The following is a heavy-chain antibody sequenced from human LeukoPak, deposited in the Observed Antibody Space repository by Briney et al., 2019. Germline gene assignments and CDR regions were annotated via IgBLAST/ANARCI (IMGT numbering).Heavy chain of an antibody. CDR3: ARGGSSGWYPPWDY. CDR2: IYSGGST. CDR1: GFTVSSNY. J-gene: IGHJ4*02. Sequence: GGSLRLSCAASGFTVSSNYMSWVRQAPGKGLEWVSVIYSGGSTYYADSVKGRFTISRDNAKNSLYLQMNSLRAEDTALYHCARGGSSGWYPPWDYWGQGTLVTVSS. V-gene: IGHV3-53*01. D-gene: IGHD6-19*01.